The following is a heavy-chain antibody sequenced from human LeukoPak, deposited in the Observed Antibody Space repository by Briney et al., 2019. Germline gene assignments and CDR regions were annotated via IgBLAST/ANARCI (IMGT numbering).Heavy chain of an antibody. CDR2: ISSSGSTI. V-gene: IGHV3-11*04. Sequence: PGGSLRLSCAASGFTFSDYYMSWIRQAPGKGLEWVSYISSSGSTIYYADSVKGRFTIPRDNAKNSLYLQMNSLRAEDTAVYYCARQSVALTGDAFDIWGQGTMVTVSS. J-gene: IGHJ3*02. D-gene: IGHD1-14*01. CDR3: ARQSVALTGDAFDI. CDR1: GFTFSDYY.